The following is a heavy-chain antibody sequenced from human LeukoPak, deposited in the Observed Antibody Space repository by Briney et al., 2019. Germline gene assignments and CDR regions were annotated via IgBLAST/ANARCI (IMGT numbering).Heavy chain of an antibody. CDR2: IGTAGDT. J-gene: IGHJ4*02. Sequence: GGSLRLSCAASGFTFSTYDIHWFRQTTGRGLEWVSAIGTAGDTYYVDSVKGRFTISRENAKNSLYLQMNSLRAGDTAVYYCVRGIVRRGYFDYWGQGALVTVSS. V-gene: IGHV3-13*01. D-gene: IGHD3-10*01. CDR1: GFTFSTYD. CDR3: VRGIVRRGYFDY.